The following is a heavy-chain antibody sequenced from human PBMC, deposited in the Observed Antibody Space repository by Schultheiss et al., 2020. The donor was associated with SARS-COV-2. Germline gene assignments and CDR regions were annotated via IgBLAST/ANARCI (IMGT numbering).Heavy chain of an antibody. CDR1: GFTFSSYG. D-gene: IGHD3-3*01. CDR3: ARDSDTIFGVVIYYGMDV. V-gene: IGHV3-74*01. J-gene: IGHJ6*02. Sequence: GGSLRLSCAASGFTFSSYGMHWVRQAPGKGLVWVSRVNSDGNITHYADSVRGRFTISRDNAKDTLFLQMDSLRAEDTSVYYCARDSDTIFGVVIYYGMDVWGQGTTVTVSS. CDR2: VNSDGNIT.